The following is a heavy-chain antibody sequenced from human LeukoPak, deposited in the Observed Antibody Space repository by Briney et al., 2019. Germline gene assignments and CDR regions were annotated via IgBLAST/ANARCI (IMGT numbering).Heavy chain of an antibody. CDR1: GGSISSGGYY. D-gene: IGHD1-26*01. CDR3: ARSPGAGGSFPFDY. Sequence: SETLSLTCTVSGGSISSGGYYWSWIRQPPGKGLEWIGYIYHSGSTYYNPSLKSRVTISVDRSKNQFSLKLSSVTAADTAVYYCARSPGAGGSFPFDYWGQGTLVTVSS. CDR2: IYHSGST. J-gene: IGHJ4*02. V-gene: IGHV4-30-2*01.